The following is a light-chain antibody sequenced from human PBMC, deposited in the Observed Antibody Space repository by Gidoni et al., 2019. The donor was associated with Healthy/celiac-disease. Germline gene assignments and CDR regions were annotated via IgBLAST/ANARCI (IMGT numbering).Light chain of an antibody. CDR1: QSVSSY. J-gene: IGKJ2*04. Sequence: EIVLTQSPATLSLSTGERATLSCRASQSVSSYLAWYQQKPGQAPRLLIYDASNRATGIPARFSGSGSGTDFTLTISSLEPEDFAVYYCQQRSNWPLMCSFGQGTKLEIK. CDR2: DAS. V-gene: IGKV3-11*01. CDR3: QQRSNWPLMCS.